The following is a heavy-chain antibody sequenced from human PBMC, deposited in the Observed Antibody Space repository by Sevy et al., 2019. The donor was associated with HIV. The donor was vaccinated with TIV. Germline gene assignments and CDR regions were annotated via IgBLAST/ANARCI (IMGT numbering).Heavy chain of an antibody. V-gene: IGHV1-2*06. CDR2: INPNSGVT. Sequence: ASVKVSCKTTGYIFSDYNMHWVRQAPGQGLEWMALINPNSGVTIYAHNFRGRVSVTRDTSMSTAYMWLSGLTSDDTAVYYCVREDINAPRTLLSFDIWGQRTMVTVSS. J-gene: IGHJ3*02. CDR1: GYIFSDYN. CDR3: VREDINAPRTLLSFDI. D-gene: IGHD3-3*01.